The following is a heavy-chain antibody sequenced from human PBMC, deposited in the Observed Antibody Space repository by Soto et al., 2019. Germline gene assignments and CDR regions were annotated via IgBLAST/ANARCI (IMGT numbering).Heavy chain of an antibody. CDR3: ARHGDCSGGSCYYYYGMDV. CDR2: IYPGDSDT. J-gene: IGHJ6*02. D-gene: IGHD2-15*01. V-gene: IGHV5-51*01. CDR1: GDSFTSYW. Sequence: GESLKISCKCSGDSFTSYWIGWVRQMPGKGLEWMGIIYPGDSDTRYSPSFQGQVTISADKSISTACLQWSSLKASDTAMYYCARHGDCSGGSCYYYYGMDVWGQGTTVTVSS.